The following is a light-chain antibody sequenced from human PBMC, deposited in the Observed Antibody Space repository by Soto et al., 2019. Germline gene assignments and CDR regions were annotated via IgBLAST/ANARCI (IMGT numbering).Light chain of an antibody. CDR3: VSWDASLSAWV. CDR2: RNN. CDR1: NSNIGSDF. J-gene: IGLJ3*02. Sequence: QSVLTQPPSASGTPGQKVTISCSGSNSNIGSDFVFWFQQLPGTAPILLIYRNNQRPSGVPDRFSGSKSGTSASLAISGLRSEDEADYYCVSWDASLSAWVFGGGTKSPS. V-gene: IGLV1-47*01.